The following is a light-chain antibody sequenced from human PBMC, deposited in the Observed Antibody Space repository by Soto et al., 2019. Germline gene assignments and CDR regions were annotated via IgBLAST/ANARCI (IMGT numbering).Light chain of an antibody. CDR2: GAA. Sequence: EIVMTQSPATLSVSPGERATLSCRASQSVNRNLAWYQQKPGHTPRLLIYGAATRATGIPARFSGSGSGTEFALTIRRLQSEDFAVYYCQQYGSWPPGGTFGQGTQLEIK. J-gene: IGKJ2*01. CDR1: QSVNRN. CDR3: QQYGSWPPGGT. V-gene: IGKV3-15*01.